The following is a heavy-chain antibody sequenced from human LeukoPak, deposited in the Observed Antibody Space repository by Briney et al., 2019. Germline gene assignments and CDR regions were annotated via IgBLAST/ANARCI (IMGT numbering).Heavy chain of an antibody. CDR3: TKFDS. J-gene: IGHJ4*02. CDR2: ISGHGDDT. V-gene: IGHV3-23*01. CDR1: GLTFKSYA. Sequence: GGSLRLSCAASGLTFKSYAMTWVRQAPGKGLEWVSTISGHGDDTYYADSVKGRFTISRDNSENTLSLQMNNLRPEDTAVYYCTKFDSWGQGALVTVSS.